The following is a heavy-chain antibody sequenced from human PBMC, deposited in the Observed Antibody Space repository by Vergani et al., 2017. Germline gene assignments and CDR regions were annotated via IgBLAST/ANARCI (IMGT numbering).Heavy chain of an antibody. J-gene: IGHJ2*01. CDR1: GFTFSSYS. D-gene: IGHD5-24*01. CDR3: AKADGYNLGGYFDL. Sequence: EVQLVESGGGLVKPGGSLRLSCAASGFTFSSYSMNWVRQAPGKGLEWVSSISSSSSYIYYADSVKGRFTISRDNAKNSLYLQMNSLRAEDTAVYYCAKADGYNLGGYFDLWGRGTLVTVSS. CDR2: ISSSSSYI. V-gene: IGHV3-21*01.